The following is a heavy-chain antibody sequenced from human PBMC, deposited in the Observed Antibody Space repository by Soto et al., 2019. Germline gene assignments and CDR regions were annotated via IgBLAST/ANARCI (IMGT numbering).Heavy chain of an antibody. J-gene: IGHJ4*02. D-gene: IGHD3-22*01. Sequence: QVQLMESGGGVGPSWGSLRLSCATPGFQLNIHGFHWDRPAPGGGPGWVAVMSPGGNSQYHADSVKGRFTISRDTSKSTLYLQMTSLRPEDTAVYYCASGAAFYYDTSRYWGQGTLVTVSS. CDR3: ASGAAFYYDTSRY. CDR1: GFQLNIHG. V-gene: IGHV3-30-3*01. CDR2: MSPGGNSQ.